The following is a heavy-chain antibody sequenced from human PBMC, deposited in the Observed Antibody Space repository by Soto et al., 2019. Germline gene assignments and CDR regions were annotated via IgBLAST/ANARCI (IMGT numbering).Heavy chain of an antibody. J-gene: IGHJ6*02. Sequence: LRLSCAAFGFKISSSSMNWVRQAPGRGLEWVAYISDSGSNTLYADSVKGRFTVSRDTAKNSLYLQMNSLRAEDTAVYYCARDLNYYGMDVWGQGTTVTVSS. CDR1: GFKISSSS. V-gene: IGHV3-48*01. CDR3: ARDLNYYGMDV. CDR2: ISDSGSNT.